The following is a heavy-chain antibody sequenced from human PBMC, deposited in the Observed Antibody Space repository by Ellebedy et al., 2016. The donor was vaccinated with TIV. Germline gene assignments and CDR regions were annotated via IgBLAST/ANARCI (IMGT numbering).Heavy chain of an antibody. V-gene: IGHV3-33*01. Sequence: GGSLRLXCAASEFTFSSYGMHWVRQALGKGLEWVAVIWYDGSNKYYADSVKGRFTISRDNSKNTLYLQMNSLRAEDTAVYYCAREPMVRGVIRRGYAMDVWGQGTTVTVSS. J-gene: IGHJ6*02. CDR3: AREPMVRGVIRRGYAMDV. CDR2: IWYDGSNK. D-gene: IGHD3-10*01. CDR1: EFTFSSYG.